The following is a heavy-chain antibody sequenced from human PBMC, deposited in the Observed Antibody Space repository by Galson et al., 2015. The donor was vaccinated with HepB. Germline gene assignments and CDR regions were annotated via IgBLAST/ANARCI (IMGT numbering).Heavy chain of an antibody. V-gene: IGHV3-7*01. CDR2: IKQHGGEE. CDR3: ARHLTVTGVYYYFHYYMDV. Sequence: SLRLSCAASGFTFSNYWMTWVRQAPGKGLEWVANIKQHGGEEYYVDSVKGRFTISRDNAKKSLYLQMNSLRAEDTAVYYCARHLTVTGVYYYFHYYMDVWGKGTTVTVSS. J-gene: IGHJ6*03. D-gene: IGHD6-19*01. CDR1: GFTFSNYW.